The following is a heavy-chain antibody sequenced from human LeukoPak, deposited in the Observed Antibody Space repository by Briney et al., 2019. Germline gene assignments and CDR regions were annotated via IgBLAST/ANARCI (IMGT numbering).Heavy chain of an antibody. CDR1: GYTFTGYY. D-gene: IGHD3-3*01. CDR2: INPNSGGT. Sequence: GASVKVSCKASGYTFTGYYMHWVRQAPGQGLEWMGRINPNSGGTNYAQKFQGRVTMTRDTSISTAYMELSRLRSDDTAVYYCASRVWVLGFLEWFWGQGTLVTVSS. J-gene: IGHJ4*02. V-gene: IGHV1-2*06. CDR3: ASRVWVLGFLEWF.